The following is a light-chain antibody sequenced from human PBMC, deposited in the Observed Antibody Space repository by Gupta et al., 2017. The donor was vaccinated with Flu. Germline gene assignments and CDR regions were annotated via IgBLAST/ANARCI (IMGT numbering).Light chain of an antibody. CDR2: GNS. CDR1: SSNIGAGYD. V-gene: IGLV1-40*01. Sequence: QSVLTQPPSVSGAPGQRVTISCTGSSSNIGAGYDVHWYQQLPGTAPKLLIYGNSNRRSGAPARFSGSKSGTSAALAITGLPAEDEAAYYCQSYESSLSGSYVFGTGTKVTVL. J-gene: IGLJ1*01. CDR3: QSYESSLSGSYV.